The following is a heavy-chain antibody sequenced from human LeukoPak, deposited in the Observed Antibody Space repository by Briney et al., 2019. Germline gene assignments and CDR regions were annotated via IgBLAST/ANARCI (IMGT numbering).Heavy chain of an antibody. D-gene: IGHD6-19*01. J-gene: IGHJ6*02. CDR1: GGSFSGYY. Sequence: WETLSLTCAVYGGSFSGYYWSWIRQPPGKGLEWIGEINHSGSTNYNPSLKSRVTISVDTSKNQFSLKLSSVTAADTAVYYCARGRAQWLVGSYYYYYGMDVWGQGTTVTVSS. V-gene: IGHV4-34*01. CDR2: INHSGST. CDR3: ARGRAQWLVGSYYYYYGMDV.